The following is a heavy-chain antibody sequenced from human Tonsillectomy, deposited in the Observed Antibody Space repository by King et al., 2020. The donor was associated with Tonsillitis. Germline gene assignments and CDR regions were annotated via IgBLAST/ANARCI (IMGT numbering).Heavy chain of an antibody. Sequence: VQLVESGGGLVQPGRSLTLSCAASGFTFRDYAMHWVRHPPGKGLEWVAGFSWNSVSVAYADSVKGRFTISRDNAKNSLFLQMNSLRAEDTALYYCAKGVDSSSWYGMDVWGQGTTVTVSS. CDR3: AKGVDSSSWYGMDV. D-gene: IGHD6-13*01. J-gene: IGHJ6*02. CDR2: FSWNSVSV. CDR1: GFTFRDYA. V-gene: IGHV3-9*01.